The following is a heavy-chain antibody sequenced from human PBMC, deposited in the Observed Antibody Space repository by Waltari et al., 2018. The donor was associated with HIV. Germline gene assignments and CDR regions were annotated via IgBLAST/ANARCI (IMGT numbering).Heavy chain of an antibody. J-gene: IGHJ2*01. CDR2: VYTSGST. Sequence: QVQLQESGPGLVKPSQTLSLTCTVSSGSITSGNYYWSWIRQPAGKGLEWIGRVYTSGSTNYNPSLKNRVTILIDASRNQFSLRRSSVAAADTAVYYGARGLDYYEAGSFPVWFFDVWGRGTLVTVSS. CDR3: ARGLDYYEAGSFPVWFFDV. V-gene: IGHV4-61*02. CDR1: SGSITSGNYY. D-gene: IGHD3-22*01.